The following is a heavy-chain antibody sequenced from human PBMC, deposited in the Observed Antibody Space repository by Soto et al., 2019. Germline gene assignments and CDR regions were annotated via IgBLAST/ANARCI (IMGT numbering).Heavy chain of an antibody. D-gene: IGHD5-12*01. J-gene: IGHJ6*02. V-gene: IGHV1-18*01. CDR3: AMVDKYVTPTPQDV. CDR2: ISPYSCNT. Sequence: QVQLVQSGDEVRKPGSSVKVSCKASGYIFVNYGIAWVRQAPGQGLEWMGWISPYSCNTHYASKVQGRLTMTTDTSTSTAYMDLGSLTSDDTAVYYCAMVDKYVTPTPQDVWGQGTTVTVSS. CDR1: GYIFVNYG.